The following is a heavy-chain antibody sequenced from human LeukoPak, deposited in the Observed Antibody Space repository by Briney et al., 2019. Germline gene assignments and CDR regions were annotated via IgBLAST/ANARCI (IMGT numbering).Heavy chain of an antibody. D-gene: IGHD3-22*01. Sequence: GGSLRLSCAASGFTFSDYYMSWIRQAPGKGLEWVSYISSSGSTIYYADSVKGRFTTSRDNAKNSLYLQMNSLRAEDTAVYYCARESIDPYYYDSSGSVDYWGQGTLVTVSS. J-gene: IGHJ4*02. CDR2: ISSSGSTI. CDR1: GFTFSDYY. CDR3: ARESIDPYYYDSSGSVDY. V-gene: IGHV3-11*01.